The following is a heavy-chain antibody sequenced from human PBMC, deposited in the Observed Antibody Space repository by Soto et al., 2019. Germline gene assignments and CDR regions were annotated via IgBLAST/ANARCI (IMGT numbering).Heavy chain of an antibody. J-gene: IGHJ6*01. D-gene: IGHD3-10*01. CDR3: ARAGRSGYNYYYGMDV. Sequence: SETLSLTCTVSGGSISDYYWSWIRQPPGKGLEWIGYISYSGTTNYNPSLKSRVTMSVDTSKNQFSLKLSSVTAADTAVYFCARAGRSGYNYYYGMDVWGQGATVTSPQ. V-gene: IGHV4-59*01. CDR1: GGSISDYY. CDR2: ISYSGTT.